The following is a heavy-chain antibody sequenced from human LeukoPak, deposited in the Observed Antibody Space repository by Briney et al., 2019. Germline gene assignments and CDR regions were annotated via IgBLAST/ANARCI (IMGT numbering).Heavy chain of an antibody. Sequence: GGSLRLSCAAFGFIVSDNYMSWVRQAPGQGLEWVSVIYSGGSTYYADSVKGRFTISRDNSKNTVFLQLNSPRAEDTAVYYCARYHYDSSGYPYYFDYWGQGTLVTVSS. CDR2: IYSGGST. CDR3: ARYHYDSSGYPYYFDY. V-gene: IGHV3-53*01. J-gene: IGHJ4*02. D-gene: IGHD3-22*01. CDR1: GFIVSDNY.